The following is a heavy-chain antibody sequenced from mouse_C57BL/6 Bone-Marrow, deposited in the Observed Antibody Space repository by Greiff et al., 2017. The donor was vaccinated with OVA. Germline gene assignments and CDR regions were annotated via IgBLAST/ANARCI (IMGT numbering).Heavy chain of an antibody. CDR1: GYAFTNYL. V-gene: IGHV1-54*01. J-gene: IGHJ2*01. D-gene: IGHD2-2*01. Sequence: QVQLQQSGAELVRPGTSVKVSCKASGYAFTNYLIEWVKQRPGQGLEWIGVIKPGSGGTNYNEKFKGKATLTADKSSSTAYMQPSSLTSEDSAVYFCARYGSYFDYWGQGTTLTVSS. CDR2: IKPGSGGT. CDR3: ARYGSYFDY.